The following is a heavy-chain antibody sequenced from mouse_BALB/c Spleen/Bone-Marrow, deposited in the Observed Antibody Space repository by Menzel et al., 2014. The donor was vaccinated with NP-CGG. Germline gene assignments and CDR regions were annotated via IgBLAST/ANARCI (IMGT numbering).Heavy chain of an antibody. CDR3: ARARFYYGKLVDY. J-gene: IGHJ4*01. CDR1: GYTFSSYA. Sequence: EVQVVESGGGLVKPGGSLKLSCAASGYTFSSYAMSWVRQTPEKRLEWVASISSGGSTYYPDSVKGRFTISRDNARNILYLQMGSLRSEDTAMYYCARARFYYGKLVDYWGQGTSVTVSS. V-gene: IGHV5-6-5*01. CDR2: ISSGGST. D-gene: IGHD1-1*01.